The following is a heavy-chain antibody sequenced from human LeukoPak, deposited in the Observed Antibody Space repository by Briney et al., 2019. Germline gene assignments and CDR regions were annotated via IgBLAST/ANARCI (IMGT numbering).Heavy chain of an antibody. V-gene: IGHV3-30*18. CDR2: ISYDGSNA. Sequence: GRSLRLSCAVSGFAFSDYGMHWVRQAPGKGLEWVAVISYDGSNAYYADSVKGRFTISRDNSKNTLYLQMNSLRAEDTAVYYCAKPLEMATITSFDYWGQGTLVTVSS. J-gene: IGHJ4*02. CDR1: GFAFSDYG. D-gene: IGHD5-24*01. CDR3: AKPLEMATITSFDY.